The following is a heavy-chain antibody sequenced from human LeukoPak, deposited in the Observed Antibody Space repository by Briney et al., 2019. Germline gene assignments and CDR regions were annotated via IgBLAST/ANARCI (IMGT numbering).Heavy chain of an antibody. CDR2: IRYDGSNK. V-gene: IGHV3-30*02. J-gene: IGHJ4*02. CDR1: GFTFSSYA. D-gene: IGHD3-16*01. Sequence: GGSLRLPCAASGFTFSSYAMSWVRQAPGKGLEWVAFIRYDGSNKYYADSVKGRFTISRDNAKNTLYLQMNSLRVEDTAVYYCARGREYYGDDWGQGILVTVSS. CDR3: ARGREYYGDD.